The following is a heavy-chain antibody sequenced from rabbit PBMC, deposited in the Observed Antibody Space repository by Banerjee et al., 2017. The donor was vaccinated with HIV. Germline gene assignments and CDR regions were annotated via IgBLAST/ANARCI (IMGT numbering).Heavy chain of an antibody. CDR1: GVSFTSDCY. J-gene: IGHJ6*01. V-gene: IGHV1S40*01. D-gene: IGHD6-1*01. CDR2: IDTGSSGFT. Sequence: QSLEESGGDLVKPGASLTLTCTASGVSFTSDCYMCWVRQAPGKGLEWIACIDTGSSGFTYFASWAKGRFTISKTSSTTVTLQVTSLTAADTATYFCARDTASSFTSYGMDLWGPGTLVTVS. CDR3: ARDTASSFTSYGMDL.